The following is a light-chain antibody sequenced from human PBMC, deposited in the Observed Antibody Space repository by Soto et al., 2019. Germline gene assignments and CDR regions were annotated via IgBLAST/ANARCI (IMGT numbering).Light chain of an antibody. CDR1: QSILYSSNNKNY. CDR2: WAF. J-gene: IGKJ4*01. CDR3: QQYYSTPLT. Sequence: DIVMTQSPDSLAVSLGATATINCKSSQSILYSSNNKNYLAWYKQKPGQPPKLLIYWAFTRESGVPDRFSGSGSGTDFTLTISSLQAEDVAVYYCQQYYSTPLTFGGGTKVEI. V-gene: IGKV4-1*01.